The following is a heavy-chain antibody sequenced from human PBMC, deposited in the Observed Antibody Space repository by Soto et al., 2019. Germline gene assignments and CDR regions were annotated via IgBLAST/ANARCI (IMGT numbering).Heavy chain of an antibody. D-gene: IGHD5-12*01. J-gene: IGHJ5*02. Sequence: PSETLSLTCAVSGGSISSGGYSWSWIRQPPGKGLEWIGYIYHGVTTYYNPSLKSRVTMSVDRSKNQFSLKLSSVTAADTAVYYCARTLRGSTGYILDWFDPWGQGTLVTVS. CDR1: GGSISSGGYS. V-gene: IGHV4-30-2*01. CDR2: IYHGVTT. CDR3: ARTLRGSTGYILDWFDP.